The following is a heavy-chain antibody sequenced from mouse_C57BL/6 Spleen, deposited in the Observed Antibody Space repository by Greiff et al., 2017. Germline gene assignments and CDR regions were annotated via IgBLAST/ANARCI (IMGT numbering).Heavy chain of an antibody. CDR3: ARQSDSNYVDYAMDY. CDR1: GFTFSSYG. CDR2: ISSGGSYT. D-gene: IGHD2-5*01. V-gene: IGHV5-6*01. J-gene: IGHJ4*01. Sequence: EVQVVESGGDLVKPGGSLKLSCAASGFTFSSYGMSWVRQTPDKRLEWVATISSGGSYTYYPDSVKGRFTISRDNAKNTLYLQMSSLKSEDTAMYYCARQSDSNYVDYAMDYWGQGTSVTVSS.